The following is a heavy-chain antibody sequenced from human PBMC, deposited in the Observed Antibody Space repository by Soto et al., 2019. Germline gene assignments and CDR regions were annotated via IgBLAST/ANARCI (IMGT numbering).Heavy chain of an antibody. V-gene: IGHV1-18*01. CDR3: ARDRGYNWNYGWLDP. D-gene: IGHD1-7*01. CDR2: ISAYNGNT. CDR1: GYTFTSYG. Sequence: QVQLVQSGAEVKKPGASVKVSCKASGYTFTSYGISWVRQAPGQGLEWMGRISAYNGNTNYAQKLQGRVTMTTDTATSTAYMELRSLRSDDTAVYYCARDRGYNWNYGWLDPWGQGTLVTVSS. J-gene: IGHJ5*02.